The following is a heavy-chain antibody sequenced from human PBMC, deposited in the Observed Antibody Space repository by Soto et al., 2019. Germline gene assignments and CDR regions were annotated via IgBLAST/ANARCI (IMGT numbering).Heavy chain of an antibody. J-gene: IGHJ4*02. D-gene: IGHD5-12*01. CDR1: GFTFSSYA. CDR3: AKRSNSGYDVLDY. CDR2: ISDDGRNK. V-gene: IGHV3-30*18. Sequence: QVQLVESGGGVVQPGRSLRLSCAASGFTFSSYAIHWVRQAPGKGLEWVAAISDDGRNKYYADSVRGRFTISRDNSKNTLYLQINSLRPEDAAIYHCAKRSNSGYDVLDYWGQGTLVTVSS.